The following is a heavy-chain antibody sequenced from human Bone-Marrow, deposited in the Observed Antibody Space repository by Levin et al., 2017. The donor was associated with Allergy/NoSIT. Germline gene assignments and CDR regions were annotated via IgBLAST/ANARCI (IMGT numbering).Heavy chain of an antibody. CDR2: ISYDGATQ. CDR1: EFTLGNYA. J-gene: IGHJ6*02. Sequence: GGSLRLSCAASEFTLGNYAIYWVRQAPGKGLEWVALISYDGATQHYADSVRGRFTISRDNSKNTVFLQADSLRPEDTAIYYCARSRSLFYVDAMGVWGQGTSVNVSS. CDR3: ARSRSLFYVDAMGV. V-gene: IGHV3-30-3*01. D-gene: IGHD2/OR15-2a*01.